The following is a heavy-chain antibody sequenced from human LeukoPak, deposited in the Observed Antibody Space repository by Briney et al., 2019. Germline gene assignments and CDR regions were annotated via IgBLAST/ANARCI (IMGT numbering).Heavy chain of an antibody. D-gene: IGHD6-13*01. J-gene: IGHJ4*02. CDR1: GFPFIEYS. Sequence: GGSLRLSCTASGFPFIEYSMNWVRQVPGKGLEWISYIGIDSGNTKYADSVRGRFTISRDNSKNTLYLQMNSLRAEDTAVYYCAKDLPRGSSSSEAYFDYWGQGTLVTVSS. CDR3: AKDLPRGSSSSEAYFDY. CDR2: IGIDSGNT. V-gene: IGHV3-48*01.